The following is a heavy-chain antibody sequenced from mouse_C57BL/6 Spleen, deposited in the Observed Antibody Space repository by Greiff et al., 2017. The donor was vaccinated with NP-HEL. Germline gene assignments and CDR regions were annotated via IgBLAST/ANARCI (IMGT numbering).Heavy chain of an antibody. CDR3: ARQDYDYDGDYAMDY. J-gene: IGHJ4*01. CDR2: ISSGGSYT. D-gene: IGHD2-4*01. V-gene: IGHV5-6*01. Sequence: EVHLVESGGDLVKPGGSLKLSCAASGFTFSSYGMSWVRQTPDKRLEWVATISSGGSYTYYPDSVKGRFTISRDNAKNTLYLQMSSLKSEDTAMYYCARQDYDYDGDYAMDYWGQGTSVTVSS. CDR1: GFTFSSYG.